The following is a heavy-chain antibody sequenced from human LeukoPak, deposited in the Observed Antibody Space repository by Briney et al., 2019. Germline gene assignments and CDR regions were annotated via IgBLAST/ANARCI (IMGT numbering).Heavy chain of an antibody. CDR3: ARDANGSPDY. V-gene: IGHV3-72*01. J-gene: IGHJ4*02. Sequence: GGSLRLSCAASGFTFSSYSMNWVRQAPGKGLEWVGRIRGKNNNYTAEYAASVKGRFIISRDDSTNSLSLQMNSLKTEDTAIYYCARDANGSPDYWGQGTLVTVSS. D-gene: IGHD1-26*01. CDR1: GFTFSSYS. CDR2: IRGKNNNYTA.